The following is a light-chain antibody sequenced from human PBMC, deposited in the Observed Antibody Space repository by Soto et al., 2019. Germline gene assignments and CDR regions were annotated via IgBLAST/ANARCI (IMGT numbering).Light chain of an antibody. V-gene: IGLV2-14*01. Sequence: QSVLTQPASVSGSPGQSITISCIGTSSDVGGSDYVSWYQQHPGKAPKLVIYDVSNRPSGVSDRFSGSKSGNTASLTISGLQAEDEADYYCSSYPRSNSLVLFGGGTKLTVL. CDR3: SSYPRSNSLVL. CDR1: SSDVGGSDY. CDR2: DVS. J-gene: IGLJ2*01.